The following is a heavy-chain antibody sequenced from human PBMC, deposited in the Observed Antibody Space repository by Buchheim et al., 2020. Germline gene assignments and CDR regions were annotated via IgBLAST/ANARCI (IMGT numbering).Heavy chain of an antibody. D-gene: IGHD6-19*01. CDR2: ISGSGGST. J-gene: IGHJ6*02. Sequence: EVQLLESGGGLVQPGGSLRLSCVASGFTFSSYAMSWVRQAPGKGLEWVSAISGSGGSTYYADSVKGWFTISRDNSKNTLYLKMNSLRAEDTAVYYCAKEVAVAGTSGVYYYGMDVWGQGTT. V-gene: IGHV3-23*01. CDR3: AKEVAVAGTSGVYYYGMDV. CDR1: GFTFSSYA.